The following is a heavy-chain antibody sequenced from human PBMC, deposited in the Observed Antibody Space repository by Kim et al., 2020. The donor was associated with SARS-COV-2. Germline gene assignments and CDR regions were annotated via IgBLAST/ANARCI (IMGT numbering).Heavy chain of an antibody. D-gene: IGHD3-3*01. V-gene: IGHV6-1*01. Sequence: VAVKSRITINPDTSKNQFSLQLNAVTPEDTAVYYCARVEWTAVIPDWFDPWGQGTLVTVSS. CDR3: ARVEWTAVIPDWFDP. J-gene: IGHJ5*02.